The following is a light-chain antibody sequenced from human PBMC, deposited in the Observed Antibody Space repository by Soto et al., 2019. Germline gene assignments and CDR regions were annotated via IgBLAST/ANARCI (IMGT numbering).Light chain of an antibody. CDR1: SSDVGAYNY. J-gene: IGLJ2*01. CDR3: GAYAGSYSLV. CDR2: DVN. Sequence: QSALTQPRSVSGSPGQTVAISCTGTSSDVGAYNYVSWYQQHPGKAPKVMIYDVNKRPSGVPDRFSGSKSDNTASLTISGLQDEDEDDYYCGAYAGSYSLVFGGGTKLTVL. V-gene: IGLV2-11*01.